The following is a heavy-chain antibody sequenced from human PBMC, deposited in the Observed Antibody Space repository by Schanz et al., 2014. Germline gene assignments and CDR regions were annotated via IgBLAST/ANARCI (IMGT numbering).Heavy chain of an antibody. CDR2: ISSKGDMT. CDR3: AKKVPAYNPFDS. J-gene: IGHJ4*02. CDR1: GFTFSTST. V-gene: IGHV3-64*01. Sequence: EVQLVESGGGLVQPGGSLRLSCAASGFTFSTSTMHWVRQAPGKGLEYVSSISSKGDMTFYGNSVKGRFTISRDNSKNTLYLQMDSLRAEDTAVYFCAKKVPAYNPFDSWGQGTLVTVSS. D-gene: IGHD1-1*01.